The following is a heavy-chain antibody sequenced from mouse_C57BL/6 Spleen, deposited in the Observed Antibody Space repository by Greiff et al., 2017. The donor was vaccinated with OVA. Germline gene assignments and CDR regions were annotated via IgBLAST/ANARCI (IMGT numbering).Heavy chain of an antibody. Sequence: EVQLVESGGGLVQPGGSMKLSCVASGFTFSNYWMNWVRQSPEKGLEWVAQIRLKSDNYATHYAESVKGRFTISRDDSKSSVYLQMNNLRAEDTGIYYCTDDITTVVAPGWGTGTTVTVSS. CDR2: IRLKSDNYAT. CDR3: TDDITTVVAPG. J-gene: IGHJ1*03. D-gene: IGHD1-1*01. V-gene: IGHV6-3*01. CDR1: GFTFSNYW.